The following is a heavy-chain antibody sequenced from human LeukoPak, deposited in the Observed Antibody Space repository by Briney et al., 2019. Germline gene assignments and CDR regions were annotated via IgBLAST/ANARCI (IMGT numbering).Heavy chain of an antibody. CDR3: AKDLDTTIDY. CDR2: ISYDGSNK. V-gene: IGHV3-30-3*01. Sequence: PGRSLRLSCAASGFTFSSYAMHWVRQAPGKGLEWVAVISYDGSNKYYADSVKGRFTISRDNSKNTLYLQMNSLRAEDTAVYYCAKDLDTTIDYWGQGTLVTVSS. J-gene: IGHJ4*02. D-gene: IGHD5-18*01. CDR1: GFTFSSYA.